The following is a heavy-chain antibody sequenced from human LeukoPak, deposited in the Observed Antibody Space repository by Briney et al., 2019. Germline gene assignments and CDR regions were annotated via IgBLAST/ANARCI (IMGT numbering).Heavy chain of an antibody. CDR1: GFTVSSNY. D-gene: IGHD6-19*01. V-gene: IGHV3-53*01. J-gene: IGHJ4*02. Sequence: GGSLRLSCAASGFTVSSNYMSWVRQAPGKGLEWVSVIYSGGSTYYADSVKGRFTSSRDNSKNTLYLQMNSLRAEDTAVYYCARVPGYSSGWYVDYWGQGTLVTVSS. CDR2: IYSGGST. CDR3: ARVPGYSSGWYVDY.